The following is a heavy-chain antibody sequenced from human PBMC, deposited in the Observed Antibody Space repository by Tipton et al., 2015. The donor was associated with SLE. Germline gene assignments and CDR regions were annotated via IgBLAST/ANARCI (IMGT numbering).Heavy chain of an antibody. D-gene: IGHD4-11*01. Sequence: QLVQSGAEVKKPGSSVKVSCKASGGTDTFSGSSISWARQAPGQGLEWMGGIIPIFGTPNYVQKFQGRVTITADESTRTIYMELSGLTSEDTAIYYCATYYSNYNAFDVWGQGTMVTVSS. J-gene: IGHJ3*01. V-gene: IGHV1-69*01. CDR2: IIPIFGTP. CDR3: ATYYSNYNAFDV. CDR1: GGTDTFSGSS.